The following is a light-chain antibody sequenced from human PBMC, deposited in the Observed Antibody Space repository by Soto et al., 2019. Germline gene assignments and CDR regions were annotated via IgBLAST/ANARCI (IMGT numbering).Light chain of an antibody. V-gene: IGKV1-17*03. CDR2: EAS. Sequence: DLQIPPSPSAMSASVGDRVTITCRVSQGISNYLAWFQQKPGKVPKRLIYEASSLQSGVPSRFSGSGSGTDFTLTISSLQPEDFATYYCQQSYSTPLITFGQGTRLEIK. CDR1: QGISNY. CDR3: QQSYSTPLIT. J-gene: IGKJ5*01.